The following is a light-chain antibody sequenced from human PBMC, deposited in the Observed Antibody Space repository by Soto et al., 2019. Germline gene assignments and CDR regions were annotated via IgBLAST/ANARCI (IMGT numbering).Light chain of an antibody. CDR3: SSYAGRNNYVV. CDR1: KNDIGVYDF. CDR2: EVV. J-gene: IGLJ2*01. Sequence: QSALTQPPSASGSPGQSVTISCTGTKNDIGVYDFVSWYQHHPGKAPRLIIYEVVQRPSGVPDRFSGSKSGNTASLTVSGLQAADEADYFCSSYAGRNNYVVFGGGTKLTVL. V-gene: IGLV2-8*01.